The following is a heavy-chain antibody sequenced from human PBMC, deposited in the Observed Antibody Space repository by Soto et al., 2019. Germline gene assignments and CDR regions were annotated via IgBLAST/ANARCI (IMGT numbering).Heavy chain of an antibody. CDR1: GFTFDDYA. V-gene: IGHV3-9*01. J-gene: IGHJ4*01. Sequence: PGGSLRLSCAASGFTFDDYAMHWVRQAPGKGLEWVSGISWNSYNIGYADSVKGRFTISRDNAKNSLYLQMNSLRAEDTALYYCASSLRWGQGTLVTVSS. CDR2: ISWNSYNI. CDR3: ASSLR.